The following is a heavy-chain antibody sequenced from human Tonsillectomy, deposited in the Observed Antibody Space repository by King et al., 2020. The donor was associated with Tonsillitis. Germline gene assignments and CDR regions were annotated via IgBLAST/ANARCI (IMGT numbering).Heavy chain of an antibody. V-gene: IGHV3-30*18. CDR1: GFTFSNFG. CDR2: ISYDGSNK. D-gene: IGHD5-18*01. J-gene: IGHJ6*02. Sequence: VQLVESGGGVVQPGRSLRLSCAASGFTFSNFGIHWVRQAPGKGLEWVAFISYDGSNKYYVDSVKGRFTISRDNSKNTLYLQMNSLRAEDTAFYYCAKDRIQLWYTDPPAFYYYGMDVWGQGTTVTVSS. CDR3: AKDRIQLWYTDPPAFYYYGMDV.